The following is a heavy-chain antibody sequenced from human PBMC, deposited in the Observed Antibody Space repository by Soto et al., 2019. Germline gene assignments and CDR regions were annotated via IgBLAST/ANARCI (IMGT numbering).Heavy chain of an antibody. Sequence: QVQLVESGGGVVQPGRSLRLSCAASGFTFSSYAMHWVRQAPGKGLEWVAVISYDGISKHYADSVKGRFPISRDDSENTLYVQMNSLRAEDTAVYYCAKDGYLDTYYFDYWGQGTLVTVSS. D-gene: IGHD3-9*01. J-gene: IGHJ4*02. CDR2: ISYDGISK. CDR1: GFTFSSYA. CDR3: AKDGYLDTYYFDY. V-gene: IGHV3-30-3*01.